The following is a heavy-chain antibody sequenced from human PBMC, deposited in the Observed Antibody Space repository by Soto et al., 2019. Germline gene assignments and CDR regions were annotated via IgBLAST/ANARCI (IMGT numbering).Heavy chain of an antibody. J-gene: IGHJ3*02. V-gene: IGHV3-7*03. D-gene: IGHD3-3*01. CDR1: GFTFSSYW. Sequence: GGSLRLSCAASGFTFSSYWMSWVRQAPGKGLEWVANIKQDGSEKYYVDSVKDRFTISRDNAKNSLYLQMNSLRAEDTAVYYCARVGRWAYYDFWSGPNDAFDIWGQGTMVTVSS. CDR2: IKQDGSEK. CDR3: ARVGRWAYYDFWSGPNDAFDI.